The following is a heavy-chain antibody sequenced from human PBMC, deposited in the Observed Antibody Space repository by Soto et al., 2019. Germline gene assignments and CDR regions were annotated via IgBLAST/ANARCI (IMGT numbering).Heavy chain of an antibody. CDR3: AGQMSPEGWFDP. CDR2: VTVTGGST. V-gene: IGHV3-23*01. J-gene: IGHJ5*02. CDR1: AISFNTYG. Sequence: GGSLRLSCAASAISFNTYGETWVRQAPGKGLEWVSTVTVTGGSTYYADSVKGRFTISRDRSNYTVSLLLNSLRVEDTAIYYCAGQMSPEGWFDPWGQGTLVTVSS.